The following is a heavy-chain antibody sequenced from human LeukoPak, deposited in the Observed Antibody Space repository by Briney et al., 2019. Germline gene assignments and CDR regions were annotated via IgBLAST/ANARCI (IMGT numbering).Heavy chain of an antibody. J-gene: IGHJ4*02. Sequence: SVKASCKASGYTFTSYDINWVRQATGQGLEWMGGIIPIFGTANYAQKFQGRVTITADESTSTAYMELSSLRSEDTAVYYCARASIAARRFGYWGQGTLVTVSS. D-gene: IGHD6-6*01. CDR1: GYTFTSYD. CDR3: ARASIAARRFGY. CDR2: IIPIFGTA. V-gene: IGHV1-69*01.